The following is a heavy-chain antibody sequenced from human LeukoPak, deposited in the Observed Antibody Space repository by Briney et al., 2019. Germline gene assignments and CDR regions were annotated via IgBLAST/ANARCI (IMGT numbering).Heavy chain of an antibody. CDR3: ARDLAIAAAPYGMDV. CDR2: INPSGGRT. D-gene: IGHD6-13*01. V-gene: IGHV1-46*01. J-gene: IGHJ6*02. CDR1: GYTFTRYY. Sequence: ASVKVSCKASGYTFTRYYLHWVRQAPGQGLEWMGIINPSGGRTNNAQQFQGRVTMTRDTSTSTVYRQLSSLRSEDTAVYYCARDLAIAAAPYGMDVWGQGTTVTVSS.